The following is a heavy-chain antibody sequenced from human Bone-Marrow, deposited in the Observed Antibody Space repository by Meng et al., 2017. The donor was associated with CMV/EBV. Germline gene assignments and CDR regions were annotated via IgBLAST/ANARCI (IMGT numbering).Heavy chain of an antibody. D-gene: IGHD1-26*01. CDR2: IKSDGSSA. CDR1: GFTFSSYW. CDR3: ARDKVVGATRGMDV. J-gene: IGHJ6*02. V-gene: IGHV3-74*01. Sequence: GESLKISCAASGFTFSSYWMHWVRQVPGKGLVWVSRIKSDGSSAHYADSVKGRFTISRDNAKNSLYLQMNSLRAEDTAVYYCARDKVVGATRGMDVWGQGTTVPVSS.